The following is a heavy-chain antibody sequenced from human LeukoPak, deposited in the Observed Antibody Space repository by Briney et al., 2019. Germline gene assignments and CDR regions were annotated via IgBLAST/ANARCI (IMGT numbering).Heavy chain of an antibody. CDR2: IYWDDTK. V-gene: IGHV2-5*02. CDR3: PFDVGIFDF. CDR1: GFSLTTSGVA. J-gene: IGHJ4*02. D-gene: IGHD1-14*01. Sequence: KESGPTLVKPTQTLTLTCTFSGFSLTTSGVAVGWIRQPPGKALEWLTLIYWDDTKTYSPSLKSRLSVTKDTSKNQVVLTMTNLDPVDTATYYKPFDVGIFDFWGQGTLVTVSS.